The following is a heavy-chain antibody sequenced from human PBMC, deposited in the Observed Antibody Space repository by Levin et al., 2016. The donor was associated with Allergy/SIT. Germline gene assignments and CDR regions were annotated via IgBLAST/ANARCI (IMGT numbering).Heavy chain of an antibody. J-gene: IGHJ4*02. CDR2: IGSDGSST. V-gene: IGHV3-74*03. Sequence: GGSLRLSCAASGFTFNTYWMHWVRQGPGKGLVWVARIGSDGSSTTYAGSVKGRFTISRDSAKNTVYLQMNGLEAEDTAVYYCGRAYSHGYLRHYFDYWGQGSLVTVSS. CDR3: GRAYSHGYLRHYFDY. D-gene: IGHD5-18*01. CDR1: GFTFNTYW.